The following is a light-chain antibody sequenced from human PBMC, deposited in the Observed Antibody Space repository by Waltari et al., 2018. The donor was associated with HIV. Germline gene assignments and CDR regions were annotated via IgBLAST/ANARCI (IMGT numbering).Light chain of an antibody. Sequence: DIQMTQSPSILSASVGDRVIITCRASQSISSWLAWYQHKPGTAPKLLIYKASVLEGGVPSRFSGSGSGTEFTLNITNLQPYDFATYYCQHYSTSPYTFGQGTNLEIK. J-gene: IGKJ2*01. CDR2: KAS. V-gene: IGKV1-5*03. CDR3: QHYSTSPYT. CDR1: QSISSW.